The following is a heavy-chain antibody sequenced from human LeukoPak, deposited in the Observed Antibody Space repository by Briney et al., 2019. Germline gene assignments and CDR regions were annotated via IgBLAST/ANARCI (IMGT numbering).Heavy chain of an antibody. V-gene: IGHV4-34*01. CDR2: INHSGST. CDR3: ARMARPNLYSSGWEFDY. J-gene: IGHJ4*02. Sequence: PSETLSLTCAVYGGSFSGYYWSWIRQPPGKWLEWIGEINHSGSTNYNPSLKSRVTISVDTSKNQFSLKLSSVTAADTAVYYCARMARPNLYSSGWEFDYWGQGTLVTVSS. D-gene: IGHD6-19*01. CDR1: GGSFSGYY.